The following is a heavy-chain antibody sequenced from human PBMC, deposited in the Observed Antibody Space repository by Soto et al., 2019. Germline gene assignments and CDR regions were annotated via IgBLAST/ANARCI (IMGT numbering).Heavy chain of an antibody. V-gene: IGHV3-74*01. Sequence: GSLRLSCAASGFTFSSYWMHWVRQTPGKGLVWVSRINSDGSSTTYADSVKGRFTISRDNAKNTLYLQMNSLRAEDTAVYYCARSPLALGYYYVMDVWGQGTTVTVS. CDR2: INSDGSST. J-gene: IGHJ6*02. CDR1: GFTFSSYW. CDR3: ARSPLALGYYYVMDV. D-gene: IGHD3-16*01.